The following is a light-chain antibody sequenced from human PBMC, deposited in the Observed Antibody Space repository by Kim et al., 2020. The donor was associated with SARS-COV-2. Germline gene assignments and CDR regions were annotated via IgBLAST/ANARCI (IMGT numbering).Light chain of an antibody. Sequence: QRVTVSCTGRRSNIGIGYDVHWHQQRRGTATNLLIYVDSHRLSGVPERFSGSKSGTSPSLAITGPQAEDEADYYCQSYDSSLSGWVFGGGTQLTVL. CDR1: RSNIGIGYD. CDR2: VDS. CDR3: QSYDSSLSGWV. J-gene: IGLJ3*02. V-gene: IGLV1-40*01.